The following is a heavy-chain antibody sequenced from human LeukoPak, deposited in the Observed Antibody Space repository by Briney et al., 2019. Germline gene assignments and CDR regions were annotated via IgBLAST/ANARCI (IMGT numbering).Heavy chain of an antibody. CDR1: VYTFSDYY. Sequence: ASGKVSRTASVYTFSDYYIHWVRQAPGQGLGGVGCINPNSGDTNSAQKFQGRVTMTSDTSISTAYMDLSSLRSDHTAVYYCARPTLQTLGAWGQGTLVTVSS. CDR3: ARPTLQTLGA. D-gene: IGHD3-10*01. CDR2: INPNSGDT. V-gene: IGHV1-2*02. J-gene: IGHJ5*02.